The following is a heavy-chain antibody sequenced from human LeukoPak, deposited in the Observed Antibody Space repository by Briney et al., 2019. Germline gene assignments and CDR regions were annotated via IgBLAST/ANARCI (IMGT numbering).Heavy chain of an antibody. J-gene: IGHJ4*02. CDR2: ISSSGSTI. CDR3: ARNYYDILTGYYPLDY. D-gene: IGHD3-9*01. V-gene: IGHV3-48*03. Sequence: GGSLRLSCAASGFTFSSYEMNWVRQAPGKGLEWVSYISSSGSTIYYADSVKGRFTISRDNAKNSLYLQMNSLRAEDTAVYYCARNYYDILTGYYPLDYWGQGTLVTVSS. CDR1: GFTFSSYE.